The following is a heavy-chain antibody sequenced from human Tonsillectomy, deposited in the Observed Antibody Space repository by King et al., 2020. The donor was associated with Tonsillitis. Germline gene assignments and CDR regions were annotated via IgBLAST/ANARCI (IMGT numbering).Heavy chain of an antibody. CDR1: GFTFSDYY. J-gene: IGHJ4*02. CDR2: ISSSSSYT. CDR3: ARVPAARSGWGAD. V-gene: IGHV3-11*05. D-gene: IGHD6-6*01. Sequence: VQLVQSGGGLVKPGGSLRLSCAASGFTFSDYYMSWIRQAPGKGLEWVSYISSSSSYTNYADSVKGRFTISRDNAKNSLYLQMNSLRAEDTAVYYCARVPAARSGWGADWGQGTLVTVSS.